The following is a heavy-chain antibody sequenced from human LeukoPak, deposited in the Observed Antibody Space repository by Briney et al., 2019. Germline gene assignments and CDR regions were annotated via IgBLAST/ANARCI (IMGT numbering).Heavy chain of an antibody. Sequence: PSETLSLTCTVSGFSISSGYYWGWIRQPPGKGLEWIGIIYHSGSTYYNPSLKSRVTISVDTSKNQFSLKLSSVTAADTAVYYCARGRPYNVGLPPWFDPWGQGTLVTVSS. CDR1: GFSISSGYY. J-gene: IGHJ5*02. CDR2: IYHSGST. CDR3: ARGRPYNVGLPPWFDP. V-gene: IGHV4-38-2*02. D-gene: IGHD1-14*01.